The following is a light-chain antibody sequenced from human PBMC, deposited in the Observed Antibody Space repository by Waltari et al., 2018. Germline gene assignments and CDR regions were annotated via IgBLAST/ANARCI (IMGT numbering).Light chain of an antibody. CDR1: TSDVGNYNL. Sequence: QSALTQPASVSGSPGQSITISCTGTTSDVGNYNLASWYQQHPGKAPKLIIYEVTKRPSGVSSRVSGSKSGNTASLTISGLQADDEADYYCHSHATSITSVIFGGGTKLTVI. CDR3: HSHATSITSVI. J-gene: IGLJ2*01. V-gene: IGLV2-23*02. CDR2: EVT.